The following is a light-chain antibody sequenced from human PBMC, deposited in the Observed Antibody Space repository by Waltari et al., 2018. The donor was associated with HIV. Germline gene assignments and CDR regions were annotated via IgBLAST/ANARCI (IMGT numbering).Light chain of an antibody. CDR2: EVS. J-gene: IGLJ3*02. CDR1: SSDVGSYNY. V-gene: IGLV2-14*01. Sequence: QSALTQPASVSGSPGQSITISCTGTSSDVGSYNYVSWYQQHPDKAPKLMIYEVSNRHSGGSNRFSGSKSDNTASLTISGLQAEDEADYYCSSYRSSSTPLWVFGGGTKLTVL. CDR3: SSYRSSSTPLWV.